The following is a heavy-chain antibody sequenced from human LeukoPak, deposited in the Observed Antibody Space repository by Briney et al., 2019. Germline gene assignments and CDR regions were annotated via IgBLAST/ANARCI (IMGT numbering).Heavy chain of an antibody. CDR2: IYSGGST. D-gene: IGHD5-18*01. J-gene: IGHJ4*02. Sequence: GGSLRLSCTASGFTVSSNYMSWVRQAPGKGLEWVSVIYSGGSTYYADSVKGRFTISRDNSKNTLYLQMNSLRAEDTAVYYCAREGMDTCLYYWGQGTLVTVSS. CDR3: AREGMDTCLYY. V-gene: IGHV3-66*01. CDR1: GFTVSSNY.